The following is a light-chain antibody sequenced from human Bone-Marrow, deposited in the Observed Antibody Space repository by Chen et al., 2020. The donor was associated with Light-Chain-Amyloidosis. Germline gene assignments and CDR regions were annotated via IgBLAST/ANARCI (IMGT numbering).Light chain of an antibody. V-gene: IGLV1-40*01. CDR1: SSNIGAGND. J-gene: IGLJ1*01. CDR2: GNT. Sequence: QSVLTQPPSVSGAPGQKVTILCTGSSSNIGAGNDVHWYQQLPGTTPKILIYGNTNRLSGAPSRFSGSKSGTSASLVISGLQPDDEADYHCQTYANATHVFGTGTKVIVL. CDR3: QTYANATHV.